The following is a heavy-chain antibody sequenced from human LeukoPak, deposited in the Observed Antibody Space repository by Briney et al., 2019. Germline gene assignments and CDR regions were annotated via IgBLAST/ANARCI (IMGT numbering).Heavy chain of an antibody. Sequence: GGSLRLSCAASGFTFSSYAMSWVRQAPGKGLEWVSAISGSGGSTYYADSVKGRFTISRDNSKNTLYLQMNSLRAEDTAVYYCAKVLYYDFWSGYSYGMDVWGQGTTVTVSS. CDR1: GFTFSSYA. J-gene: IGHJ6*02. V-gene: IGHV3-23*01. D-gene: IGHD3-3*01. CDR3: AKVLYYDFWSGYSYGMDV. CDR2: ISGSGGST.